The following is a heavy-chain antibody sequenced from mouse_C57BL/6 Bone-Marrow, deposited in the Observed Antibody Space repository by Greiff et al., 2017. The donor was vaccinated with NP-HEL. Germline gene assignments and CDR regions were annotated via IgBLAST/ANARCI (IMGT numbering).Heavy chain of an antibody. V-gene: IGHV1-82*01. CDR1: GYAFSSSW. D-gene: IGHD1-1*01. CDR2: IYPGDGDT. J-gene: IGHJ2*01. CDR3: ARSPYYYGSRDY. Sequence: VQVVESGPELVKPGASVKISCKASGYAFSSSWMNWVKQRPGKGLEWIGRIYPGDGDTNYNGKFKGKATLTADKSSSTAYMQLSSLTSEDSAVYFCARSPYYYGSRDYWGQGTTLTVSS.